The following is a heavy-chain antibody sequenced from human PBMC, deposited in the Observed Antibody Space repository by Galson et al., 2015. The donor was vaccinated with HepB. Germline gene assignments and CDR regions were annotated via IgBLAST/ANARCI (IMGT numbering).Heavy chain of an antibody. CDR1: GFSFSRSR. Sequence: SLRLSCAASGFSFSRSRMTWVRQAPGKGLQWVANIKEDGSAEYYVDSVKGRFTISRDNAKNSLFLQMNSVSAEDTAVYYCVRDMDVWGQGTTVTVSS. CDR3: VRDMDV. J-gene: IGHJ6*02. V-gene: IGHV3-7*03. CDR2: IKEDGSAE.